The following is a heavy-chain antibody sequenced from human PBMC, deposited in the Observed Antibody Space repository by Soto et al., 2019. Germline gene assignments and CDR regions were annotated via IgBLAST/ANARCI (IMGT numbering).Heavy chain of an antibody. J-gene: IGHJ5*02. D-gene: IGHD6-13*01. CDR1: GGTFSSYA. Sequence: QVQLVQSGAEVKKPGSSVKVSCKASGGTFSSYAISWVRQAPGQGLEWMGGILPIFGTANYAQKFQGRVTITANESTSTAYMELSSLRSEDTAVYYCARNPPYPLYSSSWYNWFDPWGQGTLVTVSS. CDR3: ARNPPYPLYSSSWYNWFDP. CDR2: ILPIFGTA. V-gene: IGHV1-69*01.